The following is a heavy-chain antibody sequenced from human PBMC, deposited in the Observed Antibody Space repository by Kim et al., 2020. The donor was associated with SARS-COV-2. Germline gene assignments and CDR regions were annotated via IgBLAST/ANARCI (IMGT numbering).Heavy chain of an antibody. CDR3: AIGHYYDSSGYQARYFDY. CDR1: GFTFGDYA. Sequence: GGSLRLSCAASGFTFGDYAMHWVRQAPGKGLEWVSGISWNSGSIGYADSVKGRFTISRDNAKSSLYLQMNSLRAEDTALYYCAIGHYYDSSGYQARYFDYWGQGTLVTVSS. J-gene: IGHJ4*02. D-gene: IGHD3-22*01. CDR2: ISWNSGSI. V-gene: IGHV3-9*01.